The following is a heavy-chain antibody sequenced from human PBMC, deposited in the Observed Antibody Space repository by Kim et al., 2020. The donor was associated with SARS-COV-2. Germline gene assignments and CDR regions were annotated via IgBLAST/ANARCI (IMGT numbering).Heavy chain of an antibody. D-gene: IGHD2-8*01. CDR2: ISPDTAKT. V-gene: IGHV1-18*01. CDR3: ARQDENIRAYDL. J-gene: IGHJ1*01. Sequence: ASVKVSCKASGYTFTSYGITWVRQAPGQGLEWIGWISPDTAKTNYAQKLQGRVTMTTETSTSTAYMEVRSLRSDDTAVYYCARQDENIRAYDLWVQGTLV. CDR1: GYTFTSYG.